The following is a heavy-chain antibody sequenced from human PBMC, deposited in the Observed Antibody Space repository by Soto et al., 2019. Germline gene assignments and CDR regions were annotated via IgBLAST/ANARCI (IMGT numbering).Heavy chain of an antibody. Sequence: PSETLSLTCTVSGGSISSYYWSWIRQPPGKGLEWIGYIYYSGSTNYNPSLKSRFTISIDTSKNQFSLKVTSVATADTAVYYCARDTPLTVTPANAPYGRDVGAQGTRVTVSS. J-gene: IGHJ6*02. CDR3: ARDTPLTVTPANAPYGRDV. CDR2: IYYSGST. V-gene: IGHV4-59*12. CDR1: GGSISSYY. D-gene: IGHD3-16*01.